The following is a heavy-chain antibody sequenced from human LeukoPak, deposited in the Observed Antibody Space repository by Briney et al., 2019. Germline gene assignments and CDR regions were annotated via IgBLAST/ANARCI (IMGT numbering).Heavy chain of an antibody. CDR1: GGAFNNYN. Sequence: SVKVSCKASGGAFNNYNIMWVRQAPGQGLEWMGRIVPMLGVTNYAQKFQDRIKITADKFTNTAYTELSSLRSEDTAVYYCARNISTGYYDYWGQGTLVTVSS. CDR2: IVPMLGVT. D-gene: IGHD3-9*01. CDR3: ARNISTGYYDY. V-gene: IGHV1-69*02. J-gene: IGHJ4*02.